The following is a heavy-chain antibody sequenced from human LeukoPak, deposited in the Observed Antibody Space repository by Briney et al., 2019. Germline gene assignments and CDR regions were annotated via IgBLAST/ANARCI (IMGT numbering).Heavy chain of an antibody. D-gene: IGHD2-15*01. CDR3: AKGVVAATPRWFDP. CDR2: IRYDGSDK. V-gene: IGHV3-30*02. CDR1: GFTFSNYG. Sequence: GGSLRLSCVASGFTFSNYGMHWVRQAPGKGLEWVTFIRYDGSDKYYADSVKGRFTISRDNSKNTLYLQMNSLRAEDTAVYYCAKGVVAATPRWFDPWGQGTLVTVSS. J-gene: IGHJ5*02.